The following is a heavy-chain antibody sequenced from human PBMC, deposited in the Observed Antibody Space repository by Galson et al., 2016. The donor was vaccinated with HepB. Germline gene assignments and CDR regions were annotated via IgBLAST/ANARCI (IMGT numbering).Heavy chain of an antibody. CDR3: ATMPDS. CDR2: ISYDGSGK. CDR1: DFTFSDYT. Sequence: SLRLSCAASDFTFSDYTMHWVRQAPGKGLEWVAVISYDGSGKFYTDSVKGRFTISRDNSENTLYLQMNSLRAEDTAMYYCATMPDSWGQGTLVTVSS. D-gene: IGHD2-2*01. J-gene: IGHJ4*02. V-gene: IGHV3-30-3*01.